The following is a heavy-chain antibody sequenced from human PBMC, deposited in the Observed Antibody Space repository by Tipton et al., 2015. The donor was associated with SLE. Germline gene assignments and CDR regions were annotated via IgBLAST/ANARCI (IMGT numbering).Heavy chain of an antibody. Sequence: TLSLTCTVPGGSISSYYWSWIRQPPGKGLEWIGYIYYSGSTNYNPSLKSRVTISVDTSKNQFSLKLSSVTAADTAVYYCARDLSGSYYVPYYYGMDVWGQGTTVTVSS. V-gene: IGHV4-59*01. CDR1: GGSISSYY. J-gene: IGHJ6*02. D-gene: IGHD1-26*01. CDR2: IYYSGST. CDR3: ARDLSGSYYVPYYYGMDV.